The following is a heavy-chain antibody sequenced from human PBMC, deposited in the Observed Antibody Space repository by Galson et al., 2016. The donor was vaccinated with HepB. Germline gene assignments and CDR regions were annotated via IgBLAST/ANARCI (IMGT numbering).Heavy chain of an antibody. D-gene: IGHD3-3*01. CDR2: IHSDGTS. J-gene: IGHJ6*03. Sequence: SSDYMAWVRQAPGKGLECVSVIHSDGTSYYADSVKSRFTVSRDNSKNTLLPQMNSLRAEDTALYFCARGRQVRLLEWSFYSHYYMDVWGKGTTVTVSS. CDR3: ARGRQVRLLEWSFYSHYYMDV. CDR1: SSDY. V-gene: IGHV3-53*01.